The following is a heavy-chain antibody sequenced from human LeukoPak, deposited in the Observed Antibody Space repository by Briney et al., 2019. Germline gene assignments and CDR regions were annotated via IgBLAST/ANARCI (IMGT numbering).Heavy chain of an antibody. Sequence: SETLSLTCAVYGGSFSGYYWSWIRQPPGKGLEWIGEINHSGSTNYNPSLKSRVTISVDTSKNQFSLKLSSVTAEDTAVYYCAKDPNADIHSYDSGAFFWGQGTLVTVSS. CDR3: AKDPNADIHSYDSGAFF. D-gene: IGHD3-22*01. V-gene: IGHV4-34*01. CDR2: INHSGST. J-gene: IGHJ4*02. CDR1: GGSFSGYY.